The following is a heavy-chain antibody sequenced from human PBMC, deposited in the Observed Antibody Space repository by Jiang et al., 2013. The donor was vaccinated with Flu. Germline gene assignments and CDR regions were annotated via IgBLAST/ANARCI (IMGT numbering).Heavy chain of an antibody. J-gene: IGHJ4*02. V-gene: IGHV1-69*04. D-gene: IGHD6-13*01. Sequence: SGAEVKKPGSSVKVSCKASGGTFSSYTISWVRQAPGQGLEWMGRIIPILGIANYAQKFQGRVTITADKSTSTAYMELSSLRSEDTAVYYCARGGYSSSWYIDYWGQGTLVTVSS. CDR3: ARGGYSSSWYIDY. CDR1: GGTFSSYT. CDR2: IIPILGIA.